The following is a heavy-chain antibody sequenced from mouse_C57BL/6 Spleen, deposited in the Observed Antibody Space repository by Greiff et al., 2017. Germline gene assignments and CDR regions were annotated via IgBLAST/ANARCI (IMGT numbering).Heavy chain of an antibody. V-gene: IGHV1-39*01. CDR2: INPNYGTT. J-gene: IGHJ4*01. Sequence: EVQLQQSGPELVKPGASVKISCKASGYSFTDYNMNWVKQSNGKSLEWIGVINPNYGTTSYNQKFKGKATLTVDQYTSTAYMQLNSLTSEDSAVYYGARSTAQATLYAMDYWGQGTSVTVSS. CDR3: ARSTAQATLYAMDY. D-gene: IGHD3-2*02. CDR1: GYSFTDYN.